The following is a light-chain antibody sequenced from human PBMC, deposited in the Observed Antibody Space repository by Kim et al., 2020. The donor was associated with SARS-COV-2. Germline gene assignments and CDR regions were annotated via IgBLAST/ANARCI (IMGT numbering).Light chain of an antibody. CDR2: YDS. V-gene: IGLV3-21*04. CDR1: NIGSKS. J-gene: IGLJ3*02. CDR3: QVWDSSSDHRV. Sequence: APGKTARITCGGNNIGSKSVHWYQQKPGQAPVLVIYYDSDRPSGIPERFSGSNSGNTATLTISRVDAGDEADYYCQVWDSSSDHRVFGGGTQLTVL.